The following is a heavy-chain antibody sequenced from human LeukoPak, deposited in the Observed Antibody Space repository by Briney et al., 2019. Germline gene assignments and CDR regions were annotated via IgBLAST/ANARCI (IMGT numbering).Heavy chain of an antibody. CDR3: ARDPTGGYSYGWGAFDI. CDR1: GFTFSSNA. V-gene: IGHV3-30*04. J-gene: IGHJ3*02. D-gene: IGHD5-18*01. Sequence: PGGSLRLSCAASGFTFSSNAMHWVRQAPGKGLEWVAIISFDGNNKYYADSVKGRFTISRDNSKNTLYLKMNSLRPEDTAVYYCARDPTGGYSYGWGAFDIWGHGTMVTVSS. CDR2: ISFDGNNK.